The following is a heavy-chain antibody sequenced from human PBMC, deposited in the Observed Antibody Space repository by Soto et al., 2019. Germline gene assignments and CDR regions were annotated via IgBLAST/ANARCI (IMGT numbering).Heavy chain of an antibody. V-gene: IGHV3-64D*06. CDR3: VRKEDFDY. J-gene: IGHJ4*02. Sequence: GGSLRLSCSASGFTFSNYAIHWVRQAPGKGLEYVSAISGNGDITYYADYVKGRISISRDNTKKKLNHQKSSLRVEDTAVYYCVRKEDFDYWGQGT. CDR1: GFTFSNYA. CDR2: ISGNGDIT.